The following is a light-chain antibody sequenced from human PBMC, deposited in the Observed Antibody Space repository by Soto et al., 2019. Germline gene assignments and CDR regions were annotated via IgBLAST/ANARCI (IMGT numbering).Light chain of an antibody. J-gene: IGLJ1*01. CDR1: SSNIGSNY. Sequence: QSVLTQPPSASGTPGQRVTISCSGSSSNIGSNYVYWYQQLPGTAPKLLIYRNNQRPSGVPDRFSGSKSGTSASLAISGLRSDDDADYYCAAWDDSLSGYVFATWKKRTFL. CDR2: RNN. CDR3: AAWDDSLSGYV. V-gene: IGLV1-47*01.